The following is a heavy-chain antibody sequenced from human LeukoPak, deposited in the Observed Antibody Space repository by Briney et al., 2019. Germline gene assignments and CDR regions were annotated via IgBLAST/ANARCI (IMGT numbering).Heavy chain of an antibody. V-gene: IGHV4-39*01. CDR1: GGSISSTTYY. J-gene: IGHJ4*02. CDR2: IYYSGRT. Sequence: SETLSLTCTVSGGSISSTTYYWGWIRQPPGKGPEWIGSIYYSGRTYYNPSLKSRVTISVDTSKNQFSLKLSSVSAADTAVYYCARLDYYGAGRLFDYWGQGTLVIVSS. D-gene: IGHD3-10*01. CDR3: ARLDYYGAGRLFDY.